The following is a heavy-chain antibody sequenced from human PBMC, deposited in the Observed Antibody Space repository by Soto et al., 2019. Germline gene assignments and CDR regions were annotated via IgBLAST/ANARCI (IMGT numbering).Heavy chain of an antibody. CDR3: VGDYGGLEGFDV. J-gene: IGHJ3*01. CDR1: VGSGFTFTDYA. V-gene: IGHV3-23*01. Sequence: GGSLRLSCVASVGSGFTFTDYAMAWVRQAPEKGLEWVSGISGSDYRTYYADSVKGRFTISRDNSKNTLFLQMNSLRAEETAIYYCVGDYGGLEGFDVWGQGTMVTVSS. CDR2: ISGSDYRT. D-gene: IGHD3-10*01.